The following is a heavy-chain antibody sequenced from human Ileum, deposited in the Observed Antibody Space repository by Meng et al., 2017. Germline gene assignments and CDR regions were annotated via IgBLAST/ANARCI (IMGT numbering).Heavy chain of an antibody. CDR3: VSERRRSYFFDY. J-gene: IGHJ4*02. CDR2: IFYTGAT. Sequence: HVQLQESGPGLVKPSQTPSPNCTVSGGSITSGDYYWSWIRQPPGKGLEWIGYIFYTGATYSNPSLKSRVTVSLDTSKSQFSLKLSSVTAADTAIYYCVSERRRSYFFDYWGQGTLVTVSS. CDR1: GGSITSGDYY. V-gene: IGHV4-30-4*01.